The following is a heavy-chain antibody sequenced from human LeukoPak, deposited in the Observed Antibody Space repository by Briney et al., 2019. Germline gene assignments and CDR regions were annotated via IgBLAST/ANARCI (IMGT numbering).Heavy chain of an antibody. CDR2: INQDGSDK. J-gene: IGHJ6*02. D-gene: IGHD3-10*01. CDR1: GFSSSNYW. V-gene: IGHV3-7*01. Sequence: AGGSLRLSCAASGFSSSNYWMSWVRQAPGKGLEWVANINQDGSDKYYVDSVMGRFTISKDNAKNSVYLQMNSLRPEDTAIYYCAWYGVTHGLDVWGQRTTVTVSS. CDR3: AWYGVTHGLDV.